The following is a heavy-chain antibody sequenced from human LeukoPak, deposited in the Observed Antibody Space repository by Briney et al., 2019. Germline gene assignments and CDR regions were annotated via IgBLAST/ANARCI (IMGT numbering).Heavy chain of an antibody. CDR3: ARGDWYFDL. J-gene: IGHJ2*01. Sequence: PSETLSLTCAVSGGSISSGGYSWSWIRQSSGKGLEWIGYIYHSGSTYYNPSLKSRVTISVDRSKNQFPLKLSSVTAADTAVYYCARGDWYFDLWGRGTLVTVSS. CDR1: GGSISSGGYS. CDR2: IYHSGST. V-gene: IGHV4-30-2*06.